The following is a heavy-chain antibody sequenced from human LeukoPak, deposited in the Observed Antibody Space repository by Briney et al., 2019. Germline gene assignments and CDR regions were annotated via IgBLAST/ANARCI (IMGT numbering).Heavy chain of an antibody. CDR3: TTGIRGD. Sequence: GGSLRLSCSASGLTVTNAWMNWVRQAPGEGLDWVGRIASKTDSGATDYAAPVKGRFTISRDDSKNTLNLQMNSLKTGDTAVYYCTTGIRGDWGQGTLVTVSS. CDR1: GLTVTNAW. CDR2: IASKTDSGAT. D-gene: IGHD3-10*01. V-gene: IGHV3-15*07. J-gene: IGHJ4*02.